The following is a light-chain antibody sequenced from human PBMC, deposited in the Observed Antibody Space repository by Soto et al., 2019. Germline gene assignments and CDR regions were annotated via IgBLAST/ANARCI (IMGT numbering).Light chain of an antibody. CDR1: SSDVGAYNY. CDR3: SSYAGSNNFV. CDR2: EVS. Sequence: QSVLTQPPSASGSPGQSVTISCTVTSSDVGAYNYASWYQQHPGKAPKLMIYEVSKRPSGVPDRFSGSKSGNTASLTVSGLQAEDEADYYCSSYAGSNNFVFGTGTKVTVL. V-gene: IGLV2-8*01. J-gene: IGLJ1*01.